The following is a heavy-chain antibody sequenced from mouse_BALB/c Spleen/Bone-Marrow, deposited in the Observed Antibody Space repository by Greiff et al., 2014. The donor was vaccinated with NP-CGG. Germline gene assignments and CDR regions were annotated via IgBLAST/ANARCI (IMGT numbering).Heavy chain of an antibody. Sequence: EVNVVESGGGLVKPGGSLKLSCAASGFTFSDYYMYWVRQTPEKRLEWVATISDGGSYTYYPDSVKGRFTISRDNAKNNLYLQMSSLKSEDTAMYYCANYHGSTWFAYWGQGTLVTVSA. J-gene: IGHJ3*01. V-gene: IGHV5-4*02. D-gene: IGHD1-1*01. CDR3: ANYHGSTWFAY. CDR2: ISDGGSYT. CDR1: GFTFSDYY.